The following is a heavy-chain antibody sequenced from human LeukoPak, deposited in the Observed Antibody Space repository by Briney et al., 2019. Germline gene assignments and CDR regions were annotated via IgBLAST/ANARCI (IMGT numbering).Heavy chain of an antibody. V-gene: IGHV1-46*01. Sequence: GASVKVSCKASGYTFTSYYMHWVRQAPGQGLEWMGIMNPSGATTTSAQKFQGRVTMTRDTSTSTVYMELSSLTSEDTAVYYCARDQNVLDAFDIWGQGTMVTVSS. D-gene: IGHD6-6*01. CDR2: MNPSGATT. CDR1: GYTFTSYY. CDR3: ARDQNVLDAFDI. J-gene: IGHJ3*02.